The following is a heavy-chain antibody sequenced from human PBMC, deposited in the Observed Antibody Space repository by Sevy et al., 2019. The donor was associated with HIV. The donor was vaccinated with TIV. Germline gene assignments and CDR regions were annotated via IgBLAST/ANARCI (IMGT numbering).Heavy chain of an antibody. J-gene: IGHJ4*02. D-gene: IGHD2-2*01. Sequence: GGSLRLSCAASGFTFSDYSVNWVRQAPGKGLEWVSSVSSSSYYIDYADSVNGRFTISRDNAKNSLYLQMNSLRAEDTAVYYCAIGGCISTSCYLFDYWGLGTLVTVSS. V-gene: IGHV3-21*01. CDR1: GFTFSDYS. CDR2: VSSSSYYI. CDR3: AIGGCISTSCYLFDY.